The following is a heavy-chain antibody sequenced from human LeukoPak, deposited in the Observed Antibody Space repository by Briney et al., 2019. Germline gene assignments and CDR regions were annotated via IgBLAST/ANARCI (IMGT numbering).Heavy chain of an antibody. Sequence: PTQTLSLTCAVPGGSISSGGYYWSCIRQPPGKGLECIGYIYHSGSTYYNPSLKSRVTISVDRSKNQFSLKLSSVTAADTAVYYCASATFGVAPGDYYYYMDVWGKGTTVTVSS. CDR3: ASATFGVAPGDYYYYMDV. D-gene: IGHD3-3*01. J-gene: IGHJ6*03. CDR1: GGSISSGGYY. CDR2: IYHSGST. V-gene: IGHV4-30-2*01.